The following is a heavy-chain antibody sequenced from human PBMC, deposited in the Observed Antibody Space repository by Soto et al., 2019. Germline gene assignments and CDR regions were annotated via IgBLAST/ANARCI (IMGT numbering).Heavy chain of an antibody. D-gene: IGHD2-2*01. CDR3: ARAGQYCSSTSCYVRDTYYYMDV. CDR1: GYTFTGYY. J-gene: IGHJ6*03. Sequence: QVQLVQSGAEVKKPGASVKVSCKASGYTFTGYYMHWVRQAPGQGLEWMGWINPNSGGTNYAQKFQGWVTMTRDTHISTAYMELSRLRSDDTAVYYCARAGQYCSSTSCYVRDTYYYMDVWGKGTTVTVSS. V-gene: IGHV1-2*04. CDR2: INPNSGGT.